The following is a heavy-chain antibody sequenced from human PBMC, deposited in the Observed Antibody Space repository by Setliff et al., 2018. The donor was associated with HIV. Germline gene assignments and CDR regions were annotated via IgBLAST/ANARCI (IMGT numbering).Heavy chain of an antibody. CDR3: VKWNYPNS. V-gene: IGHV3-30*04. CDR1: GFTFSRHA. D-gene: IGHD1-7*01. J-gene: IGHJ4*02. CDR2: ISYDGKYK. Sequence: PGGSLRLSCVTSGFTFSRHAMHWVRQAPGKGLEWVTVISYDGKYKFYADSVKDRFTISRDSANTVSLQMNSLRVEDTAVYYCVKWNYPNSWGQGTLVTVS.